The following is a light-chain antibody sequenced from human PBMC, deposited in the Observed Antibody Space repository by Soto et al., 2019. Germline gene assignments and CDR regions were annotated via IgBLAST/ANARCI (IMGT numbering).Light chain of an antibody. Sequence: EIVLTQSPATLSLSPGETATLSCRASQSVSSHLAWYLQKPGQAPRLLIYDSSNRATGIPARFSGSGSGTDFTLTIGNLEPEDFAVYYCQHRNNWSFGPGTKVDIE. CDR1: QSVSSH. CDR3: QHRNNWS. CDR2: DSS. J-gene: IGKJ3*01. V-gene: IGKV3-11*01.